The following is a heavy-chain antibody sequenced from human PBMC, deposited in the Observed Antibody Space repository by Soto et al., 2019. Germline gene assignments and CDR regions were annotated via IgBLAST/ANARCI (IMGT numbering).Heavy chain of an antibody. V-gene: IGHV4-4*02. CDR3: ARDGATYYYDSSGYYLGAFDI. CDR1: GGSISSGNW. Sequence: SETLSLTCAVSGGSISSGNWWSWVRQPPGKGLEWIGEIYHSGSTNYNPSLKGRVTISVDKSKNQFSLKLSSVTAADTAVYYCARDGATYYYDSSGYYLGAFDIWGQGTMVTVSS. CDR2: IYHSGST. D-gene: IGHD3-22*01. J-gene: IGHJ3*02.